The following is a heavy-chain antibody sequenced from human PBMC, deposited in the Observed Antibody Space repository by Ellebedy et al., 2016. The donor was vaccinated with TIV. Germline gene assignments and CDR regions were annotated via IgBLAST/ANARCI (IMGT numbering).Heavy chain of an antibody. D-gene: IGHD1-26*01. J-gene: IGHJ5*02. Sequence: GESLKISCEASGFSFSNSWVHWVRQAPGRGLVWISRIDGDGSRTNYVDSVKGRFTISRDDAKNSLFLQMNSLRPEDTAVYYCARSGEHDTWGQGTLVTVSS. CDR2: IDGDGSRT. CDR3: ARSGEHDT. CDR1: GFSFSNSW. V-gene: IGHV3-74*01.